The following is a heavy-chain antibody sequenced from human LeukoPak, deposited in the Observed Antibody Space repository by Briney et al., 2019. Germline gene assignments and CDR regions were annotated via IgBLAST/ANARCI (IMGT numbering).Heavy chain of an antibody. CDR1: GFTFSSYS. J-gene: IGHJ6*02. Sequence: GGSLRLSCAASGFTFSSYSMNWVRQAPGKGLEWVSSISSSSSYIYYADSVKGRFTISRDNAKNSLYLQMNSLRAEDTAVYYCARDKYYYDSSGYYGVYYYYGMDVWGQGTTVTVSS. V-gene: IGHV3-21*01. D-gene: IGHD3-22*01. CDR3: ARDKYYYDSSGYYGVYYYYGMDV. CDR2: ISSSSSYI.